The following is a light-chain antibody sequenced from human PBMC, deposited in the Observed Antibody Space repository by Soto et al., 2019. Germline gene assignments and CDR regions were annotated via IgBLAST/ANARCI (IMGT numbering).Light chain of an antibody. V-gene: IGKV3-20*01. Sequence: EIVLTQSPGTLSLSPGERAILSCRASQSVTSSSLSWYQQKPGRAPRLLISATSIRATGIPDTSSGSGSGTDFTLTISRLEPEDFAVYYCQQYGGSPRTFGQGTKVDIK. CDR2: ATS. CDR1: QSVTSSS. J-gene: IGKJ1*01. CDR3: QQYGGSPRT.